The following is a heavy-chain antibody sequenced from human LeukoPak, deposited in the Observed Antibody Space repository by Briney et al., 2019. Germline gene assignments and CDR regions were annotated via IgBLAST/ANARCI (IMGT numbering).Heavy chain of an antibody. CDR3: ARNPTPYYGSGSYPF. V-gene: IGHV4-39*01. CDR1: GCSISSSSCY. D-gene: IGHD3-10*01. CDR2: IYDGGST. Sequence: SETLSLTCTVSGCSISSSSCYWGWIRQPPGQGLEWIGSIYDGGSTYYNPSLKSRVTISVDTSKNQFSLKLSSVTAADTAVYYCARNPTPYYGSGSYPFWGQGTLVTVSA. J-gene: IGHJ4*02.